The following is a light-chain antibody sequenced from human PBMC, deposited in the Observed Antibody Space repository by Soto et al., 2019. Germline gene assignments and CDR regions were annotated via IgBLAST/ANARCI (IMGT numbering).Light chain of an antibody. V-gene: IGKV1-39*01. Sequence: IQLTQSPSSLSASVGDRVTLTCRASQSINIYLNWYQQKPGKAPTLLIYAGSSLQSGVPSRVSGGGSRTDVTLTVSSRQTEDFATYYCQQSYRSPYTFGQGTKLEI. CDR3: QQSYRSPYT. CDR1: QSINIY. J-gene: IGKJ2*01. CDR2: AGS.